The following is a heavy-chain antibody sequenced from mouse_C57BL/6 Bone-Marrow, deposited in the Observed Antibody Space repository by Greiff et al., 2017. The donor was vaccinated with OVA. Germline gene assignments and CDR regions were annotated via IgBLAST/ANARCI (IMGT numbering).Heavy chain of an antibody. CDR1: GYTFTSYW. D-gene: IGHD2-4*01. CDR2: IDPSDSYT. J-gene: IGHJ2*01. Sequence: QLQQPGAELVMPGASVKLSCKASGYTFTSYWMHWVKQRPGQGLEWIGEIDPSDSYTNYNQKFKGKSTLTVDKSSSTAYMQLSSLTSEDSAVYYCAREGNYDYNFDYWGQGTTLTVSS. V-gene: IGHV1-69*01. CDR3: AREGNYDYNFDY.